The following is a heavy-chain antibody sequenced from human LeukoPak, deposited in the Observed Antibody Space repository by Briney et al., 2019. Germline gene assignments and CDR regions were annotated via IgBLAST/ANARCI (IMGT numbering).Heavy chain of an antibody. J-gene: IGHJ4*02. CDR3: ARAQTIASQYYFDY. V-gene: IGHV3-21*01. CDR1: GFTFSSYS. CDR2: ISSSSSYI. Sequence: GGSLRLSCAASGFTFSSYSMNWVHQAPGKGLEWVSSISSSSSYIYYADSVKGRFTISRDNAKNSLYLQMNSLRAEDTAVYYCARAQTIASQYYFDYWGQGTLVTVSS. D-gene: IGHD6-13*01.